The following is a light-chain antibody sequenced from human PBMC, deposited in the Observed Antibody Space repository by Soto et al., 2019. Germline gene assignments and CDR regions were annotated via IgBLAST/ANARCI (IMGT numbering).Light chain of an antibody. V-gene: IGKV3-11*01. CDR1: PSVSGS. CDR3: QQRSNWPIT. Sequence: EIVLTQSPAPLSLSPGEGATLSCRASPSVSGSLAWYPQTPGQAPRLLIHDASNRATGIPARFSGSGSGTDFTPTISSLEPEDCAVDDCQQRSNWPITFGQGTRLEIK. CDR2: DAS. J-gene: IGKJ5*01.